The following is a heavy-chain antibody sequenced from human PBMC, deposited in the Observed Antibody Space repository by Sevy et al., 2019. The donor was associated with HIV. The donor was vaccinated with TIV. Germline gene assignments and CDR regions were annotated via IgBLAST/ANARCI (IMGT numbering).Heavy chain of an antibody. CDR3: TRGLATADTPEYYFDY. CDR2: ITRNSYEAYGGAT. J-gene: IGHJ4*01. Sequence: GGSLRLSCTTSGFTFDDYAMSWFRQAPGKGLEWVAFITRNSYEAYGGATDYGASVKGRFIIPRDDSKSIAYLQMNSLKTQDTGVYYCTRGLATADTPEYYFDYWGQGTLVTVSS. D-gene: IGHD5-12*01. CDR1: GFTFDDYA. V-gene: IGHV3-49*03.